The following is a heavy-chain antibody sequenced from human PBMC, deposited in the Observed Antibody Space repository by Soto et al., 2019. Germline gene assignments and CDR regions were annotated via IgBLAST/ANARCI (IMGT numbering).Heavy chain of an antibody. Sequence: ASVKVSCKASGYTFTGYYMHWVRQAPGQGLEWMGWINPNSGGTNYAQKFQGWVTMTTDTSTSTAYMELRSLRSDDTAVYYCARAVAGPLFSDYWGQGTLXTVSS. CDR3: ARAVAGPLFSDY. CDR1: GYTFTGYY. CDR2: INPNSGGT. V-gene: IGHV1-2*04. J-gene: IGHJ4*02. D-gene: IGHD6-19*01.